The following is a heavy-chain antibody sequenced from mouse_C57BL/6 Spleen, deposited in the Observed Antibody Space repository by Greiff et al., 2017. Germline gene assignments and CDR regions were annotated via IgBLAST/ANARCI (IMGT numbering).Heavy chain of an antibody. Sequence: VQLKQSGPGLVKPSQSLSLTCSVTGYSFTSGYYWNWNRQFPGNKLEWMGYISYDGSNNYNPSLKNRISITRDTSKNQFFLKLNSVTTEDTATYYCARDYDYDGHFDYWGQGTTLTVSS. D-gene: IGHD2-4*01. CDR3: ARDYDYDGHFDY. CDR2: ISYDGSN. J-gene: IGHJ2*01. CDR1: GYSFTSGYY. V-gene: IGHV3-6*01.